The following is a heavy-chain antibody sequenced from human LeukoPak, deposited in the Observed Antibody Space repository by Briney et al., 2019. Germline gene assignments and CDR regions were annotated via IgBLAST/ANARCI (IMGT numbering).Heavy chain of an antibody. D-gene: IGHD7-27*01. CDR3: ARTQHGEFDY. CDR1: GGSISSGGYY. Sequence: SQTLSLTCTVSGGSISSGGYYWSWIRQPPGKGLEWIGYIYHSGSTYYNPSLKSRVTMSVDTSKNQFSLKLRSVTAADTAVYYCARTQHGEFDYWGQGILVTVSS. V-gene: IGHV4-30-2*01. CDR2: IYHSGST. J-gene: IGHJ4*02.